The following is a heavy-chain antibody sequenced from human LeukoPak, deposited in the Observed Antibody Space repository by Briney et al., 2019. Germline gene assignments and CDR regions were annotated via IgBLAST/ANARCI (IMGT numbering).Heavy chain of an antibody. CDR1: GGTFSSSA. V-gene: IGHV1-69*13. CDR2: IIPIFGSS. CDR3: ASVTTVTTKGHGAFDI. Sequence: GASVKVSCKTFGGTFSSSAISWVRQAPGQGLEWLGGIIPIFGSSNYAQNFQDRVTITADESTSTAYMELSSLRSEDTAVYYCASVTTVTTKGHGAFDIWGQGTMVTVSS. J-gene: IGHJ3*02. D-gene: IGHD4-17*01.